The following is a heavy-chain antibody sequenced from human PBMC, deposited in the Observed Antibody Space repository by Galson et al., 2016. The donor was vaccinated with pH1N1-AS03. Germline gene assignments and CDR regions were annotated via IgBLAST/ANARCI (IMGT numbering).Heavy chain of an antibody. CDR3: ARDRDFKIGDAWYDALDI. D-gene: IGHD2-21*01. Sequence: FLRLSCAGSGFTFSEYWMQWVRQAPGMGLECVATIQQREGQKYYVDSVKGRFTVSRDDAMMSMYLELNSISVEDTAVYYCARDRDFKIGDAWYDALDIWGQGTVVTVSS. CDR1: GFTFSEYW. J-gene: IGHJ3*02. V-gene: IGHV3-7*01. CDR2: IQQREGQK.